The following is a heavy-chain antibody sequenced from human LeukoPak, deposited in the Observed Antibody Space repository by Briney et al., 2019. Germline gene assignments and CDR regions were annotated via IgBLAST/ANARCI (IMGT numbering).Heavy chain of an antibody. CDR3: ARGGYYDFWSGYYSIDY. CDR2: ISAYNGNT. Sequence: ASVKVSCKASGGTFSSYGISWVRQAPGQGLEWMGWISAYNGNTNYAQKLQGRVTMTTDTSTSTAYMELRSLRSDDTAVYYCARGGYYDFWSGYYSIDYWGQGTLVTVSS. V-gene: IGHV1-18*01. D-gene: IGHD3-3*01. CDR1: GGTFSSYG. J-gene: IGHJ4*02.